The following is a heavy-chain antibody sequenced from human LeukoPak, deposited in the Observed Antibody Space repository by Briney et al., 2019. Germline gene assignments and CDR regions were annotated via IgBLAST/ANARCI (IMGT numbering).Heavy chain of an antibody. CDR3: ARHRSGAFDY. CDR2: ISYDGSNK. Sequence: GRSLRLSCAASGFTFSSYGMHWVRQAPGKGLEWVAVISYDGSNKYYADSVKGRFTISRDNSKNTVFLQMNSLRAEDTAVYYCARHRSGAFDYWGQGTLVTVSS. V-gene: IGHV3-30*03. J-gene: IGHJ4*02. D-gene: IGHD3-10*01. CDR1: GFTFSSYG.